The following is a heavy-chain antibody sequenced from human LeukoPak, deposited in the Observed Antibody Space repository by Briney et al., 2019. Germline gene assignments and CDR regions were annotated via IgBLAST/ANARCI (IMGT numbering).Heavy chain of an antibody. J-gene: IGHJ4*02. CDR1: GFTFTNYE. CDR2: ISGSGDVI. Sequence: GGSLRLSCSASGFTFTNYEMNWGRQAPGKGLEWVSYISGSGDVIHYADSVKGRFIISRDNAENSLFLQMNSLRAEDTAVYFCARPLGYSGSGSYYAYWGQGTLVTVSS. V-gene: IGHV3-48*03. CDR3: ARPLGYSGSGSYYAY. D-gene: IGHD3-10*01.